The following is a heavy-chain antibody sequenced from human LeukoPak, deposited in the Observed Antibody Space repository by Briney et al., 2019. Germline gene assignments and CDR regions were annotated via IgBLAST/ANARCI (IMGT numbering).Heavy chain of an antibody. D-gene: IGHD3-9*01. CDR3: AKYYDILTGYSDDAFDI. CDR2: ISGSGGST. V-gene: IGHV3-23*01. Sequence: GGSLRLSCAASGFTFSSYAMSWVRQAPGKGLEWVSAISGSGGSTYYADSVKGRFTISRDNSKNTLYLQMNSPRAEDTAVYYCAKYYDILTGYSDDAFDIWGQGTMVTVSS. J-gene: IGHJ3*02. CDR1: GFTFSSYA.